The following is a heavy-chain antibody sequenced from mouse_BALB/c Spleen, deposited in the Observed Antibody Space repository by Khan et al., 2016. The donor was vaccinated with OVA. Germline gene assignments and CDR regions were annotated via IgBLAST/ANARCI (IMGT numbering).Heavy chain of an antibody. CDR3: ARAYYRYDGYYAMDY. V-gene: IGHV2-6-4*01. CDR2: IWGGGGT. J-gene: IGHJ4*01. CDR1: GFSLSRYN. D-gene: IGHD2-14*01. Sequence: QVQLKESGPGLVAPSQSLSITCTVSGFSLSRYNIHWVRQPPGKGLEWLGMIWGGGGTDYNSTLKIRLSISKDNSKSQVFLKMNILQTDDTAIYFCARAYYRYDGYYAMDYWGQGTSVTVSS.